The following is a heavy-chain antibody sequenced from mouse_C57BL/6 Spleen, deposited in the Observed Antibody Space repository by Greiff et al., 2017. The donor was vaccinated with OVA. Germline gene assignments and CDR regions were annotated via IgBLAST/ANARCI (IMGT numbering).Heavy chain of an antibody. V-gene: IGHV5-4*01. Sequence: EVKLMESGGGLVKPGGSLKLSCAASGFTFSSYAMSWVRQTPEKRLEWVATISDGGSYTYYPDNVKGRFTISRDNAKNNLYLQMSHLKSEDTAMYYCAREGEGNYYFDYWGQGTTLTVSS. J-gene: IGHJ2*01. CDR3: AREGEGNYYFDY. CDR1: GFTFSSYA. D-gene: IGHD2-1*01. CDR2: ISDGGSYT.